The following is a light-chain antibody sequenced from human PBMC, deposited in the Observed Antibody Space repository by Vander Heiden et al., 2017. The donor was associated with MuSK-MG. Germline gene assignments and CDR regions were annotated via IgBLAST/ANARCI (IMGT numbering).Light chain of an antibody. CDR1: KAIRND. V-gene: IGKV1-17*01. CDR3: QQHNTYPYT. J-gene: IGKJ2*01. Sequence: SASVGDRVTITCRASKAIRNDLAWYQQKPGKAPKRLIYAASSLQGGVPSRFSGSGFGTEFTLTISSLQSEDFASYYCQQHNTYPYTFGQGSKLEI. CDR2: AAS.